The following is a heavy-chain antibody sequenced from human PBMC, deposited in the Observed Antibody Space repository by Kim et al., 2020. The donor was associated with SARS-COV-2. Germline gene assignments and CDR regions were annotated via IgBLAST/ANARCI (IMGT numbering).Heavy chain of an antibody. CDR2: MNPNSGNT. CDR1: GYTFTSYD. CDR3: ARGHLKSIVVVIAPRPYYYYMDG. V-gene: IGHV1-8*01. D-gene: IGHD2-21*01. Sequence: ASVKVSCKASGYTFTSYDINWVRQATGQGLEWMGWMNPNSGNTGYAQKFQGRVTMTRNTSISIAYMELSSLRSEDTAVYYCARGHLKSIVVVIAPRPYYYYMDGWGKGTTVTVSS. J-gene: IGHJ6*03.